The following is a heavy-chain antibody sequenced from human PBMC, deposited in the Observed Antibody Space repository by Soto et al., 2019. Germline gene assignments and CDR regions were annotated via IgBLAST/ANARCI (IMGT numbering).Heavy chain of an antibody. CDR2: MNANSGNT. Sequence: QVQLVQSGAEVKKPGASVKVSCKASGYTFTSYDMQWVRQATGQGLEWMGWMNANSGNTGYAQKFQARVTMTRDTSITTAYMELIGLRTQDTAENYGATSPPTWGFDHWGLGTLVTVSS. D-gene: IGHD7-27*01. V-gene: IGHV1-8*01. CDR1: GYTFTSYD. J-gene: IGHJ4*02. CDR3: ATSPPTWGFDH.